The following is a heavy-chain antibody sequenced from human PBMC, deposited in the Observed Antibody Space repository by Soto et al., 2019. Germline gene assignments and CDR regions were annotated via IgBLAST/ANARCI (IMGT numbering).Heavy chain of an antibody. D-gene: IGHD3-3*01. V-gene: IGHV4-31*03. Sequence: QVQLQESGPGLVKPSQTLSLTCTVSGGSISSGGYYWSWIRQHPGKGLEWIGYIYYSGCTYYNPSLKSRVTISVDTSKNQFSLKLSSVTAADTAVYYCARGIRFLEWLPRAEYFQHWGQGTLVTVSS. J-gene: IGHJ1*01. CDR1: GGSISSGGYY. CDR3: ARGIRFLEWLPRAEYFQH. CDR2: IYYSGCT.